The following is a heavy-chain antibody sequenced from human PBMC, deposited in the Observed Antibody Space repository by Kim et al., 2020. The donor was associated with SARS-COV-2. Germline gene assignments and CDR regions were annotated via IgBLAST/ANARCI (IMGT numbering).Heavy chain of an antibody. J-gene: IGHJ4*02. V-gene: IGHV3-15*05. Sequence: GGSLRLSCAASGINFKGYWMTWVRQAPGKGLEWVARIKTKSEGGTIDYAAPVKGRFTISRDDSKDMLYLQMTSLTMEDTAVYYCATPALVRGVLGFWGQGTLVTVSS. CDR2: IKTKSEGGTI. CDR3: ATPALVRGVLGF. D-gene: IGHD3-10*01. CDR1: GINFKGYW.